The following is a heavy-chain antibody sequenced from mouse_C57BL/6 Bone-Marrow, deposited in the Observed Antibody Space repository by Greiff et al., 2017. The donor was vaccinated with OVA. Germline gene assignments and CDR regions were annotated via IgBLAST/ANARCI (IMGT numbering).Heavy chain of an antibody. CDR3: ARWTSNYSYYYAMDY. D-gene: IGHD2-5*01. Sequence: EVQLQQSGPELVKPGASVKIPCKASGYTFTDYNMDWVKQSHGKSLEWIGDINPNNGGTIYNQKFKGKATLTVDKSSSTAYMELRSLTSEDTAVYYCARWTSNYSYYYAMDYWGQGTSVTVSS. CDR2: INPNNGGT. CDR1: GYTFTDYN. J-gene: IGHJ4*01. V-gene: IGHV1-18*01.